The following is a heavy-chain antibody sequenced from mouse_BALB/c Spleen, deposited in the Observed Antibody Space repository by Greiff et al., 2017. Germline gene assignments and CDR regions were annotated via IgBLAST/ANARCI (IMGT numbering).Heavy chain of an antibody. Sequence: EVQVVESGGGLVQPGGSRKLSCAASGFTFSSFGMHWVRQAPEKGLEWVAYISSGSSTIYYADTVKGRFTISRDNPKNTLFLQMTSLRSEDTAMYYCAYTGFAYWGQGTLVTVAA. CDR2: ISSGSSTI. CDR1: GFTFSSFG. CDR3: AYTGFAY. V-gene: IGHV5-17*02. D-gene: IGHD2-12*01. J-gene: IGHJ3*01.